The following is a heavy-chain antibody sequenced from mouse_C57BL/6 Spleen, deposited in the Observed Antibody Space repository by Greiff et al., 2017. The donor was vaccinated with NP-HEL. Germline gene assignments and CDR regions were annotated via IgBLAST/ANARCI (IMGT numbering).Heavy chain of an antibody. J-gene: IGHJ2*01. Sequence: LQQSGASVKISCKASGYAFSSYWMNWVKQRPGKGLEWIGQIYPGVGDTNYNGKFKGKATLTADKSSSTAYMQLSSLTSEDSAVYFCARDGTTVVPSFGYWGQGTTLTVSS. CDR2: IYPGVGDT. D-gene: IGHD1-1*01. CDR3: ARDGTTVVPSFGY. CDR1: GYAFSSYW. V-gene: IGHV1-80*01.